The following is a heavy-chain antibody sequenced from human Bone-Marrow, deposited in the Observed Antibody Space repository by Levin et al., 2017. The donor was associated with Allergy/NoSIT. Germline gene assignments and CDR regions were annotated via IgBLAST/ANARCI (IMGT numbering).Heavy chain of an antibody. D-gene: IGHD6-13*01. Sequence: PGGSLRLSCAASGFIVSNYAIHWVRQAPGKGLEWVAVISYHGSNENYADSVKGRFTISRDDSKNTLYLQMNSLRPEDTALYYCARDNRAYSSTWYKGFDYWGQGTLVTVSS. V-gene: IGHV3-30*03. J-gene: IGHJ4*02. CDR1: GFIVSNYA. CDR3: ARDNRAYSSTWYKGFDY. CDR2: ISYHGSNE.